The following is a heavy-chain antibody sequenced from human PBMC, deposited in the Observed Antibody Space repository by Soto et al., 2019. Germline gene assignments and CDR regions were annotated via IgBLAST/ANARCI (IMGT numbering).Heavy chain of an antibody. CDR3: ASTHTLHGQQLAFDY. V-gene: IGHV1-3*01. CDR2: INAGNGTT. Sequence: VSVKVSCKASGYALTSYAMHWVRQAPGQRLEWMGWINAGNGTTKYSQKFQGRVTITRDTSASTAYMELSSLRSEDTAVYYCASTHTLHGQQLAFDYWAQGTLVTVSS. CDR1: GYALTSYA. J-gene: IGHJ4*02. D-gene: IGHD6-13*01.